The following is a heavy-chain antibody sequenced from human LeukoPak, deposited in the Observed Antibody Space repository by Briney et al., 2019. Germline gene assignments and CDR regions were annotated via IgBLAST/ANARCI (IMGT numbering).Heavy chain of an antibody. Sequence: SETLSLTCTAPGGSIRSNNGSGIGQPQGKGREWIGYIYYSGSTNYNLSLKSRVTVSVDTSKNQFSLKLSSVTAADTAVYYCARHPPSGLLDYWGQGTLVTVSS. V-gene: IGHV4-59*08. CDR1: GGSIRSNN. CDR2: IYYSGST. D-gene: IGHD5-12*01. CDR3: ARHPPSGLLDY. J-gene: IGHJ4*02.